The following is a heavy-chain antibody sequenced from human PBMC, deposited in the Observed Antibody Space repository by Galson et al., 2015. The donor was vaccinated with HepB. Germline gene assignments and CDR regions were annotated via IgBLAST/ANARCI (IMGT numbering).Heavy chain of an antibody. D-gene: IGHD3-22*01. CDR3: ATVRGLYDSSGYFDY. J-gene: IGHJ4*02. CDR2: ISGSGGST. V-gene: IGHV3-23*01. Sequence: SLRLSCAASGFTFSSYAMSWVRQAPGKGLEWVSAISGSGGSTYYADSVKGRFTISRDNSKNTLYLQMNSLRAEDTAVYYCATVRGLYDSSGYFDYWGQGTLVTVSS. CDR1: GFTFSSYA.